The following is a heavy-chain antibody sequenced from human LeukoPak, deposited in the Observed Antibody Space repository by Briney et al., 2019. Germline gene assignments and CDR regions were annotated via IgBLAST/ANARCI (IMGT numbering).Heavy chain of an antibody. Sequence: GGSLRLSCAASGFTFRSYAMSWVRQAPGKGLEWVSAISGSGGSTYYADSVKGRFTISRDNSKNTLYLQMNSLRAEDTAVYYCAKGPSSKSTIFGTPPLGWGQGTLVTVSS. CDR2: ISGSGGST. D-gene: IGHD3-3*01. J-gene: IGHJ4*02. CDR3: AKGPSSKSTIFGTPPLG. V-gene: IGHV3-23*01. CDR1: GFTFRSYA.